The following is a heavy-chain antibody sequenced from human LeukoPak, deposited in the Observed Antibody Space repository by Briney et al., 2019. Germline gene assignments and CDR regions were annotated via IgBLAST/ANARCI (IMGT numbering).Heavy chain of an antibody. CDR3: VRRSGYDYDY. V-gene: IGHV3-30*14. CDR2: ISYDGSNK. D-gene: IGHD5-12*01. CDR1: GFTFSKSA. J-gene: IGHJ4*02. Sequence: GRSLRLSCAASGFTFSKSAMHWVRQAPGKGLEWVAVISYDGSNKYYGDSVKGRFTISRDNSKNMLFLQMSSLIPEDTAVYYCVRRSGYDYDYWGQGTLVTVSS.